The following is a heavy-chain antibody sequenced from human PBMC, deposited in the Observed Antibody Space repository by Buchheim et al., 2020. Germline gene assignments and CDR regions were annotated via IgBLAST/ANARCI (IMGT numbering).Heavy chain of an antibody. CDR1: GYTFSNFG. CDR2: ISGLNGNR. Sequence: QVQLVQSGAEVKKPGASVKVSCKSSGYTFSNFGFTWVRQAPGQGLEWMGWISGLNGNRNYAQKFQGRVTTTTDTSTSTAHMELRSLSSDDTAVYYCARDHRYSGFDLSEDHYYGMDVWGQGT. CDR3: ARDHRYSGFDLSEDHYYGMDV. J-gene: IGHJ6*02. V-gene: IGHV1-18*01. D-gene: IGHD5-12*01.